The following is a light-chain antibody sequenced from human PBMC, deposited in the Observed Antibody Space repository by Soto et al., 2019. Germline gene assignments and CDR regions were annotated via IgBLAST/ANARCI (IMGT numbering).Light chain of an antibody. Sequence: VMTQSPATMSVSPGGRATLSCRASQSISDTLAWYQQKPGQVPRLLIYGASTRAADVPARFSGGGSGTEFTLTISSLQSEDFAEYHCQQYNNWPQTFGQGTKVDIK. CDR3: QQYNNWPQT. J-gene: IGKJ1*01. CDR1: QSISDT. CDR2: GAS. V-gene: IGKV3-15*01.